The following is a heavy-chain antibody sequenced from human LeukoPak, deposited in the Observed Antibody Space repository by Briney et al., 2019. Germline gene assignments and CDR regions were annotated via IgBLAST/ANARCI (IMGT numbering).Heavy chain of an antibody. Sequence: PGGSLRLSCGASGFTFSSTVLHWVRQAPGKGLEWVADISFDAREKYYADSVKGRFTNSRDNSKSTLSLQMNNLRTEDSAVYYCAKDFALDVWGQGTTVIVSS. CDR3: AKDFALDV. V-gene: IGHV3-30*18. J-gene: IGHJ6*02. CDR1: GFTFSSTV. CDR2: ISFDAREK.